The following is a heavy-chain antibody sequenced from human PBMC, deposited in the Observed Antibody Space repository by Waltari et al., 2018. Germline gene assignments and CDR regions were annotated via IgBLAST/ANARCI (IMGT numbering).Heavy chain of an antibody. V-gene: IGHV4-61*02. J-gene: IGHJ4*02. CDR2: IYTSGST. D-gene: IGHD3-10*01. Sequence: QVQLQESGPGLVKPSQTLSLTCTVSGGSISSGSYYWSWIRQPAGKGLEWIGRIYTSGSTNYNPSRKSRVTISGDTSKNQFSLKLSSVTAADTAVYYCARGGWIWDYYGSGSYQTPPTHWGQGTLVTVSS. CDR1: GGSISSGSYY. CDR3: ARGGWIWDYYGSGSYQTPPTH.